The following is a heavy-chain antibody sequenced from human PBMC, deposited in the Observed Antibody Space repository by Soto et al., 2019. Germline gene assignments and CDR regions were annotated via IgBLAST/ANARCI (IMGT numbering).Heavy chain of an antibody. CDR1: GFTFNDAW. Sequence: EVQLVESGGGLVEPGGSLRLSCAASGFTFNDAWMTWVRQGPGKGLEWVGRIKTIAGGWTTDYTAPVKGRFTISRDDSKTTVYLQMNSLKIEDTAVYYCTTERCTGTNCYVKNAFDVWGQGTMVTVSS. CDR3: TTERCTGTNCYVKNAFDV. J-gene: IGHJ3*01. D-gene: IGHD1-1*01. V-gene: IGHV3-15*01. CDR2: IKTIAGGWTT.